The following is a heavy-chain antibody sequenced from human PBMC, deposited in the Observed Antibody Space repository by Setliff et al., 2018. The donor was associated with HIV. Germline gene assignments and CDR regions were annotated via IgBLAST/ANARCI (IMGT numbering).Heavy chain of an antibody. CDR2: ISPNNGST. D-gene: IGHD3-9*01. J-gene: IGHJ6*03. CDR1: DYMFIDYY. CDR3: ARDYRTTDILSSGYMDV. Sequence: ASVKVSCKASDYMFIDYYIHWVRQAPGQGLEWMGWISPNNGSTNYAQNFQGRATMTRDTSVNTAFMELSNLRSDDTAVYYCARDYRTTDILSSGYMDVWGKGTTVTVSS. V-gene: IGHV1-2*02.